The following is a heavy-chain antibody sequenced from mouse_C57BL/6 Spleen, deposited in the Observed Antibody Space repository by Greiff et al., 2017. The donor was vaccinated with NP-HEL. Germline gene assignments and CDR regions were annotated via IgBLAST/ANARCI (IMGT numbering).Heavy chain of an antibody. V-gene: IGHV14-4*01. CDR2: IDPENGDT. Sequence: EVMLVESGAELVRPGASVKLSCTASGFNIKDDYMHWVQQRPEQGLEWIGWIDPENGDTEDASKFQGKATITADTSANTAYLKLSSLTSEDTAGYYCTTGNPLAYWGQGTLVTVSA. CDR3: TTGNPLAY. J-gene: IGHJ3*01. CDR1: GFNIKDDY.